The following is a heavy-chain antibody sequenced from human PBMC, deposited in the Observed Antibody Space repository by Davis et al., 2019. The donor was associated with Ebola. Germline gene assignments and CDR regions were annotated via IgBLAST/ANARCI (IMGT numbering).Heavy chain of an antibody. CDR2: ISAYNGNT. D-gene: IGHD1-26*01. V-gene: IGHV1-18*01. CDR1: GYTFTSYA. CDR3: ARTSIVGTTTTASDI. J-gene: IGHJ3*02. Sequence: ASVKVSCKASGYTFTSYAMHWVRQAPGQRLEWMGWISAYNGNTNYAQILQGRVTMTTDTSTGTAYMELRSLRSDDTAVYFCARTSIVGTTTTASDIWGQGTKVTVSS.